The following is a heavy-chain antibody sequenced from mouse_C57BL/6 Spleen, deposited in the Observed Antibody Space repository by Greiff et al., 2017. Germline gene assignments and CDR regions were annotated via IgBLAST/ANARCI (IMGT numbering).Heavy chain of an antibody. V-gene: IGHV1-59*01. CDR3: ARGGMAQATGIDY. D-gene: IGHD3-2*02. J-gene: IGHJ2*01. Sequence: VQLQQPGAELVRPGTSVKLSCKASGYTFTSYWMHWVKQRPGQGLEWIGVIDPSDSYTNYNQKFKGKATLTVDTSSSTAYMQLSSLTSEDSAVYYCARGGMAQATGIDYWGQGTTLTVSS. CDR2: IDPSDSYT. CDR1: GYTFTSYW.